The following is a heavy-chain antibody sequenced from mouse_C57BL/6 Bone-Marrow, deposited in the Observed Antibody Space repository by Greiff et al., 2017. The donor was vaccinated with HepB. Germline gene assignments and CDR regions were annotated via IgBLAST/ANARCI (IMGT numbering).Heavy chain of an antibody. D-gene: IGHD4-1*01. Sequence: QVQLKQSGPELVKPGASVKLSCKASGYTFTSYDINWVKQRPGQGLEWIGWIYPRDGSTKYNEKFKGKATLTVDTSSSTAYMELHSLTSEDSAVYFCARRRELGRGAMDYWGQGTSVTVSS. V-gene: IGHV1-85*01. CDR3: ARRRELGRGAMDY. CDR1: GYTFTSYD. CDR2: IYPRDGST. J-gene: IGHJ4*01.